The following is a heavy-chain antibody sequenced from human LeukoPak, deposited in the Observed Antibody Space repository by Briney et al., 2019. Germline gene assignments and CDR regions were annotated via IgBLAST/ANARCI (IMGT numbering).Heavy chain of an antibody. CDR1: SYSINSGYY. D-gene: IGHD3-10*01. J-gene: IGHJ4*02. CDR3: ARQTGSGLFILP. V-gene: IGHV4-38-2*02. CDR2: IYRSGST. Sequence: SETLSLTCTVSSYSINSGYYWGWIRQPPGKGLEWIGNIYRSGSTYYNPSLESRVTISIDMSKNQFSLRLTSVTAADTAVYYCARQTGSGLFILPGGQGKLVTVSS.